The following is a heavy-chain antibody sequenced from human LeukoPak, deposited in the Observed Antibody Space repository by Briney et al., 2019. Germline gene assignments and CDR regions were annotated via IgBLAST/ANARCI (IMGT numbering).Heavy chain of an antibody. J-gene: IGHJ2*01. CDR3: ASRSRQGGYFDL. Sequence: SETLSLTCTVSGGSISSTSYYWGWIRQPPGKGLEWIGNIYYSGSTYYNPSLKSRVNMSVDTSKNQFSVKLTSVTAADTAVYYCASRSRQGGYFDLWGRGTLVTVSS. D-gene: IGHD2-15*01. V-gene: IGHV4-39*01. CDR1: GGSISSTSYY. CDR2: IYYSGST.